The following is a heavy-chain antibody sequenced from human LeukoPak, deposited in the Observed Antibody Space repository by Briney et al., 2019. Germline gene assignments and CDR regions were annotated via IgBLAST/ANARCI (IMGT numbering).Heavy chain of an antibody. J-gene: IGHJ6*02. CDR2: ISYDGINK. Sequence: GGSLRPSCAVSGFTFSSFAMHWVPQSPGKGVEGWAVISYDGINKYYADSVKCRFTTSTDNSKNTPFLHMDSLRAEDPAVLFCARGGGYCSGGVCYAAMDVWGQGTTVTVSS. V-gene: IGHV3-30*04. CDR3: ARGGGYCSGGVCYAAMDV. CDR1: GFTFSSFA. D-gene: IGHD2-15*01.